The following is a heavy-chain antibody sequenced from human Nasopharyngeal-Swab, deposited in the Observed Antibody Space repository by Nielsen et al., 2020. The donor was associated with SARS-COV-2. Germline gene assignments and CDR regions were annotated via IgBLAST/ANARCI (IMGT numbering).Heavy chain of an antibody. D-gene: IGHD4-17*01. CDR2: IWYDGSNK. V-gene: IGHV3-33*01. CDR3: ARERGEYGDYWGEAFDI. CDR1: GFTFSSYG. J-gene: IGHJ3*02. Sequence: GEPLKISCAASGFTFSSYGMHWVRQAPGKGLAWVAVIWYDGSNKYYADSVKGRFTISRDSSKNTLYLQMNSLRAEDTAVYYCARERGEYGDYWGEAFDIWGQGTMVTVSS.